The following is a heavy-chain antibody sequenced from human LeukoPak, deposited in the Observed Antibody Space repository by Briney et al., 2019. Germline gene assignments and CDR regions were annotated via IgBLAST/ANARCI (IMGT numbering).Heavy chain of an antibody. CDR1: GGSISSSSYY. Sequence: PSETLSLTCTVSGGSISSSSYYWGWIRQPPGKGLEWIGSIYYSGSTYYNPSLKSRVTISVDTSKNQFSLKLSSVTAADTAVYYCASEDMIVRSFDYWGQGTLVTVSS. J-gene: IGHJ4*02. CDR2: IYYSGST. V-gene: IGHV4-39*07. CDR3: ASEDMIVRSFDY. D-gene: IGHD3-22*01.